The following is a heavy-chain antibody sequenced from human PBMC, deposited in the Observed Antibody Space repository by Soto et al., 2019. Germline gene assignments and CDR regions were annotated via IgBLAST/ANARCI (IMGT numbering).Heavy chain of an antibody. D-gene: IGHD3-10*01. CDR1: GFTFDDYA. J-gene: IGHJ4*02. CDR3: AKGYGSGRPYRMYYFDY. Sequence: PGGSLRLSCAASGFTFDDYAMHWVRQAPGKGLEWVSGISWNSGSIGYADSVKGRFTISRDNAKNSLYLQMNSLRAEDTALYYCAKGYGSGRPYRMYYFDYWGRGTLVTVSS. CDR2: ISWNSGSI. V-gene: IGHV3-9*01.